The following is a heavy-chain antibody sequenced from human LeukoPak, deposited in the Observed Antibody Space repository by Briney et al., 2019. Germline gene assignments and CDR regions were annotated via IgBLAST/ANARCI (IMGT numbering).Heavy chain of an antibody. Sequence: SETLSLTCTVSGYSISSGYYWGWIRQPPGKGLEWIESIYHSGSTYYNPSLKSRVTISVDTSKNQFSLKLSSVTAADTAVYYCARDSTYCSSTSCYKDFDYWGQGTLVTVSS. CDR3: ARDSTYCSSTSCYKDFDY. CDR1: GYSISSGYY. D-gene: IGHD2-2*02. CDR2: IYHSGST. J-gene: IGHJ4*02. V-gene: IGHV4-38-2*02.